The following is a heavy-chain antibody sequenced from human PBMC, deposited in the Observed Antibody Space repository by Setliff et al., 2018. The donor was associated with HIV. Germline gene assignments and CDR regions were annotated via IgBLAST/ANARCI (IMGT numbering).Heavy chain of an antibody. Sequence: PGGSLRLSCAASGFTFSTYNMNWVRQAPGKGLEWVSSISSSSSYIYYADSLKGRFTIPRDNAKRSLYLQMNSLRAEDTAVYYCARQGKVGSGSYDYYYYMDVWGKLTTVTVSS. CDR2: ISSSSSYI. CDR1: GFTFSTYN. D-gene: IGHD3-10*01. CDR3: ARQGKVGSGSYDYYYYMDV. J-gene: IGHJ6*03. V-gene: IGHV3-21*01.